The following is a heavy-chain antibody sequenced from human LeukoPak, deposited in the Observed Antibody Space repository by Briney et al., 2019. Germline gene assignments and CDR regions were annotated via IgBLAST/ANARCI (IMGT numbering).Heavy chain of an antibody. D-gene: IGHD3-10*01. V-gene: IGHV4-39*02. CDR1: GDSISSGFYF. CDR3: ARGVYYGSGSYYDY. J-gene: IGHJ4*02. CDR2: ISYSGNA. Sequence: SETLSLTCTVSGDSISSGFYFWGWIRQPPGRGLEWIGEISYSGNAYYNPSLKSRVTISMDTSKNQFFLNLNSVTASDTAVYYCARGVYYGSGSYYDYWGQGTLVTVSS.